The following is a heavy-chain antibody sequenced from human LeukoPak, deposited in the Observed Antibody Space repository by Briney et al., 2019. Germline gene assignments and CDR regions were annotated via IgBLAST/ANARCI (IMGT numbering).Heavy chain of an antibody. J-gene: IGHJ4*02. D-gene: IGHD6-13*01. V-gene: IGHV3-30*18. CDR1: GFTFSSHG. CDR3: AKDGTSSWYGEFDY. Sequence: PGGSLRLSCAASGFTFSSHGMHWVRQAPGKGLEWVAVTSYDGGNKYYVDSAKGRFTISRGNSKNTLYLQMNGLRAEDTAVYYCAKDGTSSWYGEFDYWGQGTLVTVSS. CDR2: TSYDGGNK.